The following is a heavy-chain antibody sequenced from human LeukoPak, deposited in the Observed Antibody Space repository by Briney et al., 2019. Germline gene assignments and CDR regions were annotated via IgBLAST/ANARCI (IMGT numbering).Heavy chain of an antibody. V-gene: IGHV3-23*01. Sequence: PGGSLRLSCAASGFTFSSYAMSWVRQAPGEGLEWVSAISGSGGSTYYAGSVKGRFTISRDNPKNTLYLQMNSLRAEDTAVYYCAKDRARWNSWVDYWGQGTLVTVSS. CDR1: GFTFSSYA. J-gene: IGHJ4*02. CDR2: ISGSGGST. CDR3: AKDRARWNSWVDY. D-gene: IGHD1-7*01.